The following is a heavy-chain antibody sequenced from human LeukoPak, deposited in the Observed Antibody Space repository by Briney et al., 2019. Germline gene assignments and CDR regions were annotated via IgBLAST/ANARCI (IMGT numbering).Heavy chain of an antibody. CDR2: ICSSSSYI. J-gene: IGHJ4*02. CDR3: ARSLRLMTTVTNFDY. D-gene: IGHD4-11*01. V-gene: IGHV3-21*01. CDR1: GFTFSSYS. Sequence: PGGSLRLSCAASGFTFSSYSMNWVRQAPGKGLEWVSSICSSSSYIYYADSVKGRFTISRDNAKNSLYLQMNSLRAEVTAVYYCARSLRLMTTVTNFDYWGQGTLVTVSS.